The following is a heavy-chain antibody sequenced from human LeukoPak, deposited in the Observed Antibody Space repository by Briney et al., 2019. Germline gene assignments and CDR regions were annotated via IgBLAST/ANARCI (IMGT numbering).Heavy chain of an antibody. CDR1: GFTFSSYC. CDR2: IWYDGSNK. V-gene: IGHV3-33*01. J-gene: IGHJ6*02. CDR3: AREMYYYGMDV. Sequence: GGSLRLSCAASGFTFSSYCMHWVRQAPGKGLEWVAVIWYDGSNKYYADSVKGRFTISRDNSKNTLYLQMNSLRAEDTAVYYCAREMYYYGMDVWGQGTTVTVSS.